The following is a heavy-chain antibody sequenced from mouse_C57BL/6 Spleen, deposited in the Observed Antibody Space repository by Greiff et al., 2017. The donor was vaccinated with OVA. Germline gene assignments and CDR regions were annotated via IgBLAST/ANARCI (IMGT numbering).Heavy chain of an antibody. D-gene: IGHD1-1*01. V-gene: IGHV1-55*01. J-gene: IGHJ2*01. CDR1: GYTFTSYW. CDR3: ARYNYYGSSPDS. Sequence: QVQLQQPGAELVKPGASVKMSCKASGYTFTSYWITWVKQRPGPGLEWIGDIYPGSGSTNYNEKFKSKATLTVDTSSSTAYMQRSSLTSEDAAVYNCARYNYYGSSPDSWGQGTTLTVST. CDR2: IYPGSGST.